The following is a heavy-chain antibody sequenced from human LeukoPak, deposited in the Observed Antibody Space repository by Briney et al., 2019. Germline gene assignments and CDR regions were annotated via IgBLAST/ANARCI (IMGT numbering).Heavy chain of an antibody. CDR2: IFHSGST. V-gene: IGHV4-30-2*01. D-gene: IGHD3-10*01. CDR3: ARDRAASAFDL. CDR1: GGSISSGTYY. Sequence: SETLSLTCTVSGGSISSGTYYWIWIRQPPGKGLEWIGCIFHSGSTYYNPSLKSRITMSVDRSKNQFSLSLTSLTAADAAVYYCARDRAASAFDLWGQGTMVTVSS. J-gene: IGHJ3*01.